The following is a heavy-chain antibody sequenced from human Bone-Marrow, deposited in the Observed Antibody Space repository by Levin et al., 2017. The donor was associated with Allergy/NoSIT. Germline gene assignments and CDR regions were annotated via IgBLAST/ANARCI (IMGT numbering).Heavy chain of an antibody. CDR2: ISVYNGNT. D-gene: IGHD2-15*01. Sequence: ASVKVSCRASGYTFTNYGISWVRQAPGQGLEWLGWISVYNGNTNYAQKVQGRIIMTTDTSTSTAYMELRSLRSDDTAFYYCTKAQTYCGGGSCWNWGDRWGQGTLVTVSS. J-gene: IGHJ5*02. V-gene: IGHV1-18*01. CDR1: GYTFTNYG. CDR3: TKAQTYCGGGSCWNWGDR.